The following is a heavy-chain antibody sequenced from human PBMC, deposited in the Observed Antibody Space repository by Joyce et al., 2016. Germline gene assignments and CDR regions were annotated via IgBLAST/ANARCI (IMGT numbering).Heavy chain of an antibody. D-gene: IGHD3-22*01. Sequence: QVQLVESGGGVVQPGRSLRLSCEASRYTFTKYAMHWVRQAPGGGLEWVAVTSYDGHNNFYADSVRGRFTIARDNSENTVHLQMNSLRPDDTAVYYCVRDYDTSGYSGGFDYWGQGTLVTVSS. CDR1: RYTFTKYA. J-gene: IGHJ4*02. V-gene: IGHV3-30*01. CDR3: VRDYDTSGYSGGFDY. CDR2: TSYDGHNN.